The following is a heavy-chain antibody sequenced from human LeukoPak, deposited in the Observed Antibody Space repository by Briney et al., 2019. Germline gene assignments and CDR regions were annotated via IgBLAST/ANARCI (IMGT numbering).Heavy chain of an antibody. D-gene: IGHD3-10*01. V-gene: IGHV1-8*01. Sequence: GASVKVSCKASGYTFTSYDINWVRQATGQGLEWMGWINPNSGNTGYAQKFQGRVTMTRNTSISTAYMELSSLRSDDTAVYFCARKYLYGSGKPHFDHWGQGTLVTVSS. J-gene: IGHJ4*02. CDR2: INPNSGNT. CDR1: GYTFTSYD. CDR3: ARKYLYGSGKPHFDH.